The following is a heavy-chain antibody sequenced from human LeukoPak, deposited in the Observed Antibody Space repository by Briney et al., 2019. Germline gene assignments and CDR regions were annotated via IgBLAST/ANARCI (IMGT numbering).Heavy chain of an antibody. D-gene: IGHD3-10*01. CDR2: IIPIFGTA. CDR3: ARRGPQGDFDL. J-gene: IGHJ2*01. Sequence: SVKVSCKASGYTFTGYYMHWVRQAPGQGLEWMGGIIPIFGTANYAQKFQGRVTITTDESTSTAYMELSSLRSEDTAVYYCARRGPQGDFDLWGRGTLVTVSS. CDR1: GYTFTGYY. V-gene: IGHV1-69*05.